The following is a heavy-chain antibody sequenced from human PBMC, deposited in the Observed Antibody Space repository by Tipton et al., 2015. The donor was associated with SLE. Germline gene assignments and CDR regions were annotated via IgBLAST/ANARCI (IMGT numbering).Heavy chain of an antibody. J-gene: IGHJ6*03. CDR3: ARSGYWIDSYYYYYMDV. CDR2: IYYSGST. D-gene: IGHD3-3*01. Sequence: TLSLTCTVSGGSISSYYWSWIRQPPGKGLEWIGYIYYSGSTNYNPSLKSRVTISVDTSKNQFSLKLSSVTAADTAVYYCARSGYWIDSYYYYYMDVWGKGTTVTVSS. CDR1: GGSISSYY. V-gene: IGHV4-59*01.